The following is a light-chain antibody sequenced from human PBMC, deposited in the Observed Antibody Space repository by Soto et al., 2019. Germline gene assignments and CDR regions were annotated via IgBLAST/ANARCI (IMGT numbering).Light chain of an antibody. CDR2: SNN. CDR3: AAWDDRSTGFVV. CDR1: SANIGSNT. V-gene: IGLV1-44*01. J-gene: IGLJ2*01. Sequence: QSVLTQPPSASGTPGQRVTLSCSGSSANIGSNTVTWYQQLPGTAPKLLINSNNQRPSGVPDRFSGSKSGTSASLTISGLQPDDEAEYYCAAWDDRSTGFVVFGGGTKLTVL.